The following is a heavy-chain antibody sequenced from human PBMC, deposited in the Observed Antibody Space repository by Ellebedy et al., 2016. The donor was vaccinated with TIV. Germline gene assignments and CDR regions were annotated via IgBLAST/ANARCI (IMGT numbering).Heavy chain of an antibody. D-gene: IGHD6-19*01. CDR3: ARDLVAVAGTALDY. CDR2: IYTSGST. Sequence: SETLSLTXTVSGGSISSYYWSWIRQPAGKGLEWIGRIYTSGSTNYNPSLKSRVTMSVDTSKNQFSLKLSSVTAADTAVYYCARDLVAVAGTALDYWGQGTLVTVSS. V-gene: IGHV4-4*07. CDR1: GGSISSYY. J-gene: IGHJ4*02.